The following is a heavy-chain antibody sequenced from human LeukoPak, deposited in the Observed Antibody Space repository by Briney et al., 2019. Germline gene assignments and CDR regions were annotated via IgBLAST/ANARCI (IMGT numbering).Heavy chain of an antibody. Sequence: GGSLSLPCAASGFTVSSNYMSWVRQAPGEGLEWVSFIYSGGKTYFPDFLKGRFTLPRNNSKNTLYLQMNSLGTEATAGYYCRTAAGYGLDGDYWGQGTLVTVSS. CDR2: IYSGGKT. CDR1: GFTVSSNY. V-gene: IGHV3-66*01. D-gene: IGHD3-9*01. J-gene: IGHJ4*02. CDR3: RTAAGYGLDGDY.